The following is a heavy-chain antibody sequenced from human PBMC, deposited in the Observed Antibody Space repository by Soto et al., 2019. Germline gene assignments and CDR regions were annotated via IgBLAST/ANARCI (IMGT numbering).Heavy chain of an antibody. V-gene: IGHV3-7*01. CDR3: GRIYCTDTDCFYDY. CDR2: IKQDGSEK. CDR1: GFTFSSFW. D-gene: IGHD2-8*02. J-gene: IGHJ4*02. Sequence: GGSLRLSCAASGFTFSSFWMSWVRQAPGKGLEWVANIKQDGSEKYYVDSVKGRFTISRDNAKNSLYLQMNSLRAEDTAVYYCGRIYCTDTDCFYDYWGQGALVTVSS.